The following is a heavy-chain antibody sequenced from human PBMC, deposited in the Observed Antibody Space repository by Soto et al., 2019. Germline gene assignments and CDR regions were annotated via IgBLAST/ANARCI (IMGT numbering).Heavy chain of an antibody. Sequence: ASVKVSCKASGYTFTSYDINWVRQATGQGLELMGWMNPNSGNTGYAQKFQGRVTITRDTSASTAYMELSSLRSEDTAVYYCARDGGGSREQFLDYYYMDVWGKGTTVTVSS. CDR3: ARDGGGSREQFLDYYYMDV. CDR2: MNPNSGNT. CDR1: GYTFTSYD. J-gene: IGHJ6*03. V-gene: IGHV1-8*01. D-gene: IGHD3-3*01.